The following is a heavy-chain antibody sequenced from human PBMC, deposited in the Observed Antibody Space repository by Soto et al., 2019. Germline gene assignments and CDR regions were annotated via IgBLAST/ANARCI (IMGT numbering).Heavy chain of an antibody. CDR1: GFTFSSYS. V-gene: IGHV3-48*01. CDR2: ITSGSGTI. J-gene: IGHJ4*02. Sequence: GGSLRLSCAASGFTFSSYSMNWVRQAPGKGLEWVSYITSGSGTIYYADSVKGRFTISRDNAKNSLYLQMNSLRAEDTAVYYCARAWAVTAIPHYFDYWGQGTLVTVSS. D-gene: IGHD2-21*02. CDR3: ARAWAVTAIPHYFDY.